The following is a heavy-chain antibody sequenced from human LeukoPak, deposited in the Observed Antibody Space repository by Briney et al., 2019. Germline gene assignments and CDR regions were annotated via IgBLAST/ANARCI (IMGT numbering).Heavy chain of an antibody. CDR1: GFTFSSYG. D-gene: IGHD6-13*01. CDR2: ISYDGSNK. CDR3: AKVWGSSSWYPIDY. J-gene: IGHJ4*02. V-gene: IGHV3-30*18. Sequence: GGSLRLSCAASGFTFSSYGMHWVRQAPGKGLEWVAVISYDGSNKYYADSVKGRFTISRDNSKNTLYLQMYSLRAEDTAVYYCAKVWGSSSWYPIDYWGQGTLVTVSS.